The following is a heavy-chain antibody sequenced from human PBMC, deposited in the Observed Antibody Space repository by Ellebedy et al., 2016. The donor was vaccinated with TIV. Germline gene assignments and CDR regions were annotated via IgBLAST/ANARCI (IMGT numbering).Heavy chain of an antibody. J-gene: IGHJ5*02. D-gene: IGHD1-1*01. Sequence: SETLSLXCSVSGDSFSSGDYDWNWIRQPPGKGLEWIGNISYSGLTDYNPSLKGRFTISVDTSKNQFSLKLSSVTAADTAVYYCARHLYNWNDDALYWFDPWGQGTLVTVSS. CDR1: GDSFSSGDYD. V-gene: IGHV4-39*01. CDR2: ISYSGLT. CDR3: ARHLYNWNDDALYWFDP.